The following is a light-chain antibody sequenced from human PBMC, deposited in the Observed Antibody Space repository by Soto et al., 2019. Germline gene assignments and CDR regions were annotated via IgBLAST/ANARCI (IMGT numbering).Light chain of an antibody. CDR3: LHDYNYPRT. V-gene: IGKV1-6*01. CDR1: QDIEDD. J-gene: IGKJ1*01. CDR2: ATS. Sequence: AIQMPQYPSSLSASVGDTVTITCRASQDIEDDLGWYQQKPGKAPKLLIYATSSLQSGVPSRFSGSGSGTDFSLSIRSLQPEDSATYYCLHDYNYPRTFGQGTKVDI.